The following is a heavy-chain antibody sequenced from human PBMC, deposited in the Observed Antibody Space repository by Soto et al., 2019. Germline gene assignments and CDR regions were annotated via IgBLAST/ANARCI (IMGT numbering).Heavy chain of an antibody. V-gene: IGHV4-39*02. Sequence: PSETLSLTCDVSGDSISTSSYYWGWIRQPPGKGLEWIASIYYSGATYYNPSLQSRVTISVDTSNNRFSLTLSSLTAADTAVYFCARLEYSGYIQTWGQGSLVTVSS. J-gene: IGHJ1*01. CDR1: GDSISTSSYY. D-gene: IGHD6-6*01. CDR2: IYYSGAT. CDR3: ARLEYSGYIQT.